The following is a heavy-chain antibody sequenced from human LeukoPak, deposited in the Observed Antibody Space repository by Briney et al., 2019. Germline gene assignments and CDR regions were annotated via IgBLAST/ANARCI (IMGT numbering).Heavy chain of an antibody. CDR1: GGSVSDYY. V-gene: IGHV4-59*02. D-gene: IGHD7-27*01. Sequence: SETLCLTCTVSGGSVSDYYWSWIRQSPGKGLEWIGYIYYTGSSSYNPSLRSRVTISADTSKNRFSLKLSSVTAADTAVYYCASRKLGNDYWGQGTLVTVSS. CDR3: ASRKLGNDY. CDR2: IYYTGSS. J-gene: IGHJ4*01.